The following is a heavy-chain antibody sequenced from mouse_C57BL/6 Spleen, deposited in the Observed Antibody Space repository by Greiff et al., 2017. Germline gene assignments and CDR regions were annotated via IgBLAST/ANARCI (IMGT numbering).Heavy chain of an antibody. V-gene: IGHV1-52*01. J-gene: IGHJ2*01. CDR1: GYTFTSYW. CDR3: ASDGNALDY. D-gene: IGHD2-1*01. Sequence: QVQLQQPGAELVRPGSSVKLSCKASGYTFTSYWMQWVKQRPVQGLEWIGNIDPSDSETNYNQKFKDKATLTVDKSSSTAYMQRSSLTSEDSAVYDCASDGNALDYWGQGTTLTVSS. CDR2: IDPSDSET.